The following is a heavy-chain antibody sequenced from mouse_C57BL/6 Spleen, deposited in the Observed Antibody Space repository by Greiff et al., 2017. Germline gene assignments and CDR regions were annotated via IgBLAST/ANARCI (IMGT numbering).Heavy chain of an antibody. V-gene: IGHV1-80*01. CDR1: GYAFSSYW. CDR2: IYPGDGDT. J-gene: IGHJ2*01. Sequence: VHLVESGAELVKPGASVKISCKASGYAFSSYWMNWVKQRPGKGLEWIGQIYPGDGDTNYNGKFKGKATLTADKSSSTAYMQLSSLTSEDSAVYFCARRKGSSGSYYFDYWGQGTTLTVSS. CDR3: ARRKGSSGSYYFDY. D-gene: IGHD3-2*02.